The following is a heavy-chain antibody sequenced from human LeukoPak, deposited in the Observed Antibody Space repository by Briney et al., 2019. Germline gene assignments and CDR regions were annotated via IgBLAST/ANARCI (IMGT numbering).Heavy chain of an antibody. CDR1: GFTFSSYA. CDR3: AKGRRDGYNFDFDY. CDR2: ISGGGGST. Sequence: PGGSLRLSCAASGFTFSSYAMNWVRQAPGKGLEWVSTISGGGGSTYYADSVKGRFTIPRDNSKNTLYLQMNSLRAEDTAVYYCAKGRRDGYNFDFDYWGQGTLVTVSS. J-gene: IGHJ4*02. D-gene: IGHD5-24*01. V-gene: IGHV3-23*01.